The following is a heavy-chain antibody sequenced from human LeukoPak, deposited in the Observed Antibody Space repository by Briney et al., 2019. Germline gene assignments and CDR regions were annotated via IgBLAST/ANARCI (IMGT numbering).Heavy chain of an antibody. D-gene: IGHD3-3*01. CDR2: XXYXGST. V-gene: IGHV4-59*01. Sequence: IGXXXYXGSTNYNPSLKSRVTISVDTSKNQFSLKLSSVTAADTAVYYCARVGYDFWSGYSPTPTWIDYWGQGTLVTVSS. CDR3: ARVGYDFWSGYSPTPTWIDY. J-gene: IGHJ4*02.